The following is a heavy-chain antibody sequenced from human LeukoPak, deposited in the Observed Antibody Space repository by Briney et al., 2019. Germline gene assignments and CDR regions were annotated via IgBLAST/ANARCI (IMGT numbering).Heavy chain of an antibody. Sequence: PSETLSLTCAVYGGSFSGYYWSWIRQPPGKGLEWIGEINHSGSTNYNPSLKSRVTISVDTSKNQFSLKLSSVTAADTAVYYCARGLTIFGEGAFDIWGRGTMVTVSS. V-gene: IGHV4-34*01. CDR2: INHSGST. CDR3: ARGLTIFGEGAFDI. CDR1: GGSFSGYY. D-gene: IGHD3-3*01. J-gene: IGHJ3*02.